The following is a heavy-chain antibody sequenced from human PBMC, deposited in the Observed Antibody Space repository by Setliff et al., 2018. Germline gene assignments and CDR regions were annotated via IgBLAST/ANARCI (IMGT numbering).Heavy chain of an antibody. CDR2: IKQGGSEE. J-gene: IGHJ4*02. Sequence: QPSETLSLTCTVSGGSISGHYWSWIRQPPGKGLEWVANIKQGGSEEHYVDSVKGRFTISRDNSKNTLYLQMNSLRAEDTAVYYCAKDTDYCGGDCYIELDYWGQGTLVTVSS. D-gene: IGHD2-21*02. CDR3: AKDTDYCGGDCYIELDY. CDR1: GGSISGHY. V-gene: IGHV3-7*03.